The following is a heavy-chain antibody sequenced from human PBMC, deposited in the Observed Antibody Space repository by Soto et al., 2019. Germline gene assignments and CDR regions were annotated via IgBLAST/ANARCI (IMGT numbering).Heavy chain of an antibody. D-gene: IGHD2-21*02. CDR1: GGSFSGYY. CDR3: ARVCFIVGVTAIKNNPRNNWFDP. CDR2: INHSGST. J-gene: IGHJ5*02. Sequence: SETLSLTCAVYGGSFSGYYWSWIRQPPGKGLEWIGEINHSGSTNYNPSLKSRVTISVDTSKNQFSLKLSSVTAADTAVYYCARVCFIVGVTAIKNNPRNNWFDPWGQGTLVTVSS. V-gene: IGHV4-34*01.